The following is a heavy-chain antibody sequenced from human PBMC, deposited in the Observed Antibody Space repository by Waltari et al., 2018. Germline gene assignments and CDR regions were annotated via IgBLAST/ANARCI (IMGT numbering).Heavy chain of an antibody. J-gene: IGHJ4*02. Sequence: EVLLLESGGGLVQPGGSLRLSCAASGFTFSSYAMNWVRQAPGKGLEWVSTIYSAAGGGGRQYADSVTGRFTISRDNSKNTLYLQMNRLRAADTAMYYCAKDTLSYSQNWGQGIMVTVSS. CDR2: IYSAAGGGGR. D-gene: IGHD3-16*01. CDR3: AKDTLSYSQN. V-gene: IGHV3-23*01. CDR1: GFTFSSYA.